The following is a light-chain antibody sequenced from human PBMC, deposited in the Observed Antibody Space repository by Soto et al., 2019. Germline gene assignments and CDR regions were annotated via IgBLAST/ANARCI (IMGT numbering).Light chain of an antibody. CDR2: DTS. Sequence: QTVVTQEPSLTGSPGGTVTLPCASSTGAVTSGHYPSWFQQKPGQAPTTLIYDTSNRHSWTPARFSGSLLGGKAALTLSGAQPEDEAEYYCLLSYNGARLVIFGGGTKLTVL. J-gene: IGLJ2*01. CDR3: LLSYNGARLVI. V-gene: IGLV7-46*01. CDR1: TGAVTSGHY.